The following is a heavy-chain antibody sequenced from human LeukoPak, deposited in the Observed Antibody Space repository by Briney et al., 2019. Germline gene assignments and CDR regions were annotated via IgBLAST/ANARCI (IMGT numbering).Heavy chain of an antibody. J-gene: IGHJ4*02. CDR2: MNPNSGNT. CDR1: GYTFTSYD. CDR3: ARAEEYSSGWGGPSPAL. Sequence: ASVKVSCKASGYTFTSYDINWVRQATGQGLEWMGWMNPNSGNTGYAQKFQGRVTMTRNTSISTAYMELSSLRSEDTAVYYCARAEEYSSGWGGPSPALWGQGTLVTVSS. V-gene: IGHV1-8*01. D-gene: IGHD6-19*01.